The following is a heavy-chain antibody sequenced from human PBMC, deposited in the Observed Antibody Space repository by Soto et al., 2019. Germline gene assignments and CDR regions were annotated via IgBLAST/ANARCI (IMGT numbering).Heavy chain of an antibody. CDR3: AGGHDIVIRD. CDR1: GFTVRSNF. Sequence: EVQLVESGGGLVQPGGSLRLSCAASGFTVRSNFMNWVRQAPGKGLEWVATIYDGGTTYYADSVKGRFNISRDTSKNTLFLQMDSQRVEDTAMYHSAGGHDIVIRDWGQGTLVTVSS. CDR2: IYDGGTT. V-gene: IGHV3-66*01. D-gene: IGHD2-8*01. J-gene: IGHJ4*02.